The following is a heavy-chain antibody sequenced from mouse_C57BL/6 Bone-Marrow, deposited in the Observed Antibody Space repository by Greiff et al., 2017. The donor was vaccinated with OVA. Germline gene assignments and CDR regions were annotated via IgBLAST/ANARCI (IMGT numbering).Heavy chain of an antibody. CDR1: GYTFTSYW. Sequence: VQLQQPGAELVKPGASVKLSCKASGYTFTSYWMQWVQQRPGQGLEWIGEIDPSDSYTNYNQKFKGKATLTVDTSSSTAYMQLSSLTSEDSAVYYCARGLLDWGQGTTLTVSS. J-gene: IGHJ2*01. V-gene: IGHV1-50*01. CDR2: IDPSDSYT. CDR3: ARGLLD. D-gene: IGHD2-10*01.